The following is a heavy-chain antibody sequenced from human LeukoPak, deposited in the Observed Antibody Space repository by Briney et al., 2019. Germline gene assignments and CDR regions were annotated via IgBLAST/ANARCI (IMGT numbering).Heavy chain of an antibody. J-gene: IGHJ4*02. D-gene: IGHD2-2*01. CDR3: ARVGGHCTSTSCPPPDY. CDR1: GFTFSSYA. Sequence: GGSLRLSCAASGFTFSSYAMSYVRQAPGKGLEWVSTISNSGNTYYTDSVKGRFTISRDNSKNTLHLQMNSLRAEDTAVYYCARVGGHCTSTSCPPPDYWGQGTLVTVSS. V-gene: IGHV3-23*01. CDR2: ISNSGNT.